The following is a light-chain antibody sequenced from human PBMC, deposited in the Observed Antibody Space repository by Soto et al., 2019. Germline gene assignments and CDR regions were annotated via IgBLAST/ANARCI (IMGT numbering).Light chain of an antibody. V-gene: IGKV1-39*01. Sequence: DIQMTQSPSSLSASVGDRVTVTCRASQSIATFLNWYQHKPGKAPKLLISGASNLQSGVPSRFSGSGSGTDFSLTINSLHPEDFATYYCQQSYSSLALTFGGGTKVEIK. J-gene: IGKJ4*01. CDR2: GAS. CDR3: QQSYSSLALT. CDR1: QSIATF.